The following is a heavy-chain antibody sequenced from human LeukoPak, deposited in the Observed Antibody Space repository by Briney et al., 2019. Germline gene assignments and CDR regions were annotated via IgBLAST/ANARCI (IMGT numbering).Heavy chain of an antibody. CDR3: AKDMSVLRFLEWCPYFDY. CDR1: GLTFSSYW. J-gene: IGHJ4*02. CDR2: INREGSST. D-gene: IGHD3-3*01. V-gene: IGHV3-74*01. Sequence: GGSLRLSCAVSGLTFSSYWMHWVRQAPGKGLVWVSRINREGSSTSYADSVKGRFTISRDNAKNTLYLQMNSLRAEDTAVYYCAKDMSVLRFLEWCPYFDYWGQGTLVTVSS.